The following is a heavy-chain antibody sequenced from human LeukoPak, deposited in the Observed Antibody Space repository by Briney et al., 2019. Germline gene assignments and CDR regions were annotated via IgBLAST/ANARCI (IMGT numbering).Heavy chain of an antibody. CDR2: IYYSGST. D-gene: IGHD2-2*01. V-gene: IGHV4-59*01. CDR1: GGSISSYY. J-gene: IGHJ5*02. Sequence: PSETLSLTCTVSGGSISSYYWSWIRQPPGKGLEWIGYIYYSGSTNYNPSLKSRVTISVDTSKNQFSLKLSSVTAADTVVYYCARFACSSTSCYSVWFDPWGQGTLVTVSS. CDR3: ARFACSSTSCYSVWFDP.